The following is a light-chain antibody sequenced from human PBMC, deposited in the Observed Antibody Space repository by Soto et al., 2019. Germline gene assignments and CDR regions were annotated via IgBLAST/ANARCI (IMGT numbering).Light chain of an antibody. J-gene: IGKJ3*01. CDR1: QSVLYSSNNKDY. CDR2: WAS. CDR3: QQYYSAPLT. Sequence: DIVMTQSPDSLAVSLGERATINCKSSQSVLYSSNNKDYLAWYQQKPGQPPKLLIYWASTRESGVPDRFSGSGSGTGFTLTISSLQAEDVAVYYCQQYYSAPLTFGPGTKVDIK. V-gene: IGKV4-1*01.